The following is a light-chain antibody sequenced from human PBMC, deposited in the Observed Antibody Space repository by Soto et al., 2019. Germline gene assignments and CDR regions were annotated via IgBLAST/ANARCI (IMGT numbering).Light chain of an antibody. CDR3: QQNNNWPPIT. CDR1: QSVSSN. V-gene: IGKV3-15*01. CDR2: AAS. Sequence: EIVLTQSPDTLSVSPGERATLSCLASQSVSSNLAWYQQKPGQAPRLLIYAASTRATDVPARFSGSGSGTEFTLTISSLQSEDFAVYYCQQNNNWPPITFGQGTRLEI. J-gene: IGKJ5*01.